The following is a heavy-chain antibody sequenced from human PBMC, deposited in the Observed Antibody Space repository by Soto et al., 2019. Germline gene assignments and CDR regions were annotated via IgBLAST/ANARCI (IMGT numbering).Heavy chain of an antibody. CDR3: AGENLTAPDAFDV. J-gene: IGHJ3*01. CDR1: GVSISSDNR. Sequence: SETLSLTCTISGVSISSDNRWNWVRQPPGKGLEWIGEIYHTGSTIYNPSLKSRVAISVDKSQSQFSLRLLSVTAADTAIYYCAGENLTAPDAFDVWGPGRMVTVSS. D-gene: IGHD1-7*01. V-gene: IGHV4-4*02. CDR2: IYHTGST.